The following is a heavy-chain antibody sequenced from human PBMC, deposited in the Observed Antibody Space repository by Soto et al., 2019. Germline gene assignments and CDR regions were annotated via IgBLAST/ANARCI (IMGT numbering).Heavy chain of an antibody. CDR3: AREYCSSTSCYGRENWFDP. D-gene: IGHD2-2*01. CDR2: ISYDGSNK. Sequence: QVQLVESGGGVVQPGRSLRLSCAASGFTFSSYAMHWVRQAPGKGLEWVAVISYDGSNKYYADSVKGRFTISRDNSKNTLYLQMNSLRAEDTAVYYCAREYCSSTSCYGRENWFDPWGQGTLLTVSS. CDR1: GFTFSSYA. J-gene: IGHJ5*02. V-gene: IGHV3-30-3*01.